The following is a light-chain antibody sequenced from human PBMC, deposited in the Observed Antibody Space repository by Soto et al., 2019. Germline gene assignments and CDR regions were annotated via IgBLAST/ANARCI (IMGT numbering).Light chain of an antibody. CDR2: WAS. Sequence: DIVMTQSPASLAVSLCERATINFKSSHIFLYSSNNKNYLAWYQQKPGQPPKLLIYWASTRESGVPDRFSGSGSGTDFTLTISSLQAEDVAVYYCQQYYSTLWTFGQGTKVDIK. CDR1: HIFLYSSNNKNY. J-gene: IGKJ1*01. V-gene: IGKV4-1*01. CDR3: QQYYSTLWT.